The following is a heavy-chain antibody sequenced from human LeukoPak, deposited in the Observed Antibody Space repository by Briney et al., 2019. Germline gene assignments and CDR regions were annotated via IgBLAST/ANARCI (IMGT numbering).Heavy chain of an antibody. J-gene: IGHJ4*02. V-gene: IGHV1-69*13. CDR1: GGTFSSYA. Sequence: SVKVSRKASGGTFSSYAISWVRQAPGQGLEWMGGIIPIFGTANYAQKFQGRVTITADESTSTAYMELSSLRSEDTAVYYCARGDYCSSTSCYLTIDYWGQGTLVTVSS. CDR2: IIPIFGTA. CDR3: ARGDYCSSTSCYLTIDY. D-gene: IGHD2-2*01.